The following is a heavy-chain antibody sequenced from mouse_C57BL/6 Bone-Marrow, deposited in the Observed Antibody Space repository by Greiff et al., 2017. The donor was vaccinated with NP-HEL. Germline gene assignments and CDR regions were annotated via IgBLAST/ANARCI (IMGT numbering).Heavy chain of an antibody. CDR2: IDPEDGET. CDR1: GFNIKDYY. Sequence: EVQLQQSGAELVKPGASVKLFCTASGFNIKDYYMHWVKRRTEQGLEWIGRIDPEDGETKYAPKFQGKATITADTSSNTAYLQLSSLTSEDTAVYYCARGGWLLPSWFAYWGQGTLVTVSA. CDR3: ARGGWLLPSWFAY. J-gene: IGHJ3*01. D-gene: IGHD2-3*01. V-gene: IGHV14-2*01.